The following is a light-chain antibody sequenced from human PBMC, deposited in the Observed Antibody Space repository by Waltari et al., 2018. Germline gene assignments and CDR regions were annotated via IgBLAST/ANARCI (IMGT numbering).Light chain of an antibody. CDR1: QSVSPY. CDR2: DKS. CDR3: QHRIKWPWT. V-gene: IGKV3-11*01. J-gene: IGKJ1*01. Sequence: EIVLTQSPATLSLSPGERATLSCRASQSVSPYLAWYQQKPGQAPRLLIYDKSNRAAGIPARFSGSGSGIDFTLTISGLEPEDFAVYYCQHRIKWPWTFGQGTKVEIK.